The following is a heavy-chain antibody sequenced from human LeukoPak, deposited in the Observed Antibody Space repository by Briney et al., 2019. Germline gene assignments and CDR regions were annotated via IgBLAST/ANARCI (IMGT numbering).Heavy chain of an antibody. CDR3: ARGGYGGKTPLGY. CDR1: GGSISSGDYY. CDR2: IYYSGST. Sequence: TSQTLSLTCTVSGGSISSGDYYWNWIRQPPGKGLEWIGYIYYSGSTNYNPSLKSRVTISVDTSKNQFSLKLSSVTAADTAVYYCARGGYGGKTPLGYWGQGTLVTVSS. V-gene: IGHV4-61*08. D-gene: IGHD4-23*01. J-gene: IGHJ4*02.